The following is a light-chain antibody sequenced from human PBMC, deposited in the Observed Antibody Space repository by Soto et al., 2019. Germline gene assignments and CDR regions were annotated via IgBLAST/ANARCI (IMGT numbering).Light chain of an antibody. CDR3: CSYAGSSTWVV. CDR2: EGS. J-gene: IGLJ2*01. V-gene: IGLV2-23*01. CDR1: SSDVGSYNL. Sequence: QSALTQPASVSGSPGQSITISCTGTSSDVGSYNLVSWYQQHPGKAPKLMIYEGSKRPSGVSNRFSGSKSGNTASLTISGLQAEDEAAYYCCSYAGSSTWVVFGGGTKLTVL.